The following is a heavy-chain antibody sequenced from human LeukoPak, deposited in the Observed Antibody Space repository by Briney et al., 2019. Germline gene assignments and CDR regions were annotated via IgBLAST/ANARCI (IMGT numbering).Heavy chain of an antibody. V-gene: IGHV3-30-3*01. D-gene: IGHD1-7*01. J-gene: IGHJ4*02. CDR1: GFTFSDYA. CDR3: ARDYWWNYDY. Sequence: GGSLRLSCAASGFTFSDYAMHWVRQAPGKGLEWVAVISKDGSDKYYPGSVRGRFTISRDNSKNTIYLQMDSLRAEDTAIYYCARDYWWNYDYWGQGTLVTVSA. CDR2: ISKDGSDK.